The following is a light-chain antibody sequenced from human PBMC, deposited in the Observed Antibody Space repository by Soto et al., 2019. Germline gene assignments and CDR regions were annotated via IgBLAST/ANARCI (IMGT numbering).Light chain of an antibody. CDR2: DAS. CDR1: QSISRW. J-gene: IGKJ1*01. V-gene: IGKV1-5*01. CDR3: QQYNSYSTWT. Sequence: DIQMTQSPSTLSASVGDRVTITCRASQSISRWLVWYQQKPGKAPKMLIYDASILKSGVPSRFSGSGSGTEFTLTISSLQPDDFATYYCQQYNSYSTWTFGQGTKVDIK.